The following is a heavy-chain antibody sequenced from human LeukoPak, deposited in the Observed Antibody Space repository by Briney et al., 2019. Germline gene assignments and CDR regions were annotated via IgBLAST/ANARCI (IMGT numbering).Heavy chain of an antibody. CDR3: ARTPRAVGATKWFDP. CDR2: INHSGST. D-gene: IGHD1-26*01. J-gene: IGHJ5*02. CDR1: GGSFSGYY. V-gene: IGHV4-34*01. Sequence: SETLSLTCAVYGGSFSGYYWSWIRQPPGKGLEWIGEINHSGSTNYNPSPKSRVTISVDTSKNQFSLKLSSVTAADTAVYYCARTPRAVGATKWFDPWGQGTLVTASS.